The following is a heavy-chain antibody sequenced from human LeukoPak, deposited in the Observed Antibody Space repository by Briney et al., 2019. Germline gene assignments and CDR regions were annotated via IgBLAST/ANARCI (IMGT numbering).Heavy chain of an antibody. Sequence: GGSLRLSCAVSGFTFSTYSMNWVRQAPGKGLEWVANIKQDGSEKYYVDSVKGRFTISRDNAKNSLYLQMNSLRAEDTAVYYCARGFYSIHYFDYWGQGTLVTVSS. CDR1: GFTFSTYS. J-gene: IGHJ4*02. CDR2: IKQDGSEK. V-gene: IGHV3-7*01. CDR3: ARGFYSIHYFDY. D-gene: IGHD4-11*01.